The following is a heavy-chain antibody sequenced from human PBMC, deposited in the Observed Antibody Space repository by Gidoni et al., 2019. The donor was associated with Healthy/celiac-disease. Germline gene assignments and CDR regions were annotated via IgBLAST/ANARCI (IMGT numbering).Heavy chain of an antibody. V-gene: IGHV3-11*05. D-gene: IGHD3-10*01. J-gene: IGHJ4*02. Sequence: QVQLVESGGGLVKPGGSLRLSCAASGFTFSDYYMGWLRQAPGKGLGWVSYISSSSSYTNYADSVKGRFTISRDNAKNSLYLQMNSLRAEDTAVYYCARSPTMVRVFDYWGQGTLVTVSS. CDR1: GFTFSDYY. CDR3: ARSPTMVRVFDY. CDR2: ISSSSSYT.